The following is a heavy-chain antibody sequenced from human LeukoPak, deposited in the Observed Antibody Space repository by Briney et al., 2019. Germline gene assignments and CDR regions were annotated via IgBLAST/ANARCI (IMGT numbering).Heavy chain of an antibody. CDR3: ARDSGFYFDS. V-gene: IGHV1-2*02. D-gene: IGHD3-9*01. J-gene: IGHJ5*01. CDR2: INPKTGGS. Sequence: ASVKVSCKTSGNIFTGNFLYWVRRAPGQGLEWVAWINPKTGGSNSAQKFRGRVTMTRDTTISTVYLELARLNSNDTAVYFCARDSGFYFDSWGQGTPVTVSS. CDR1: GNIFTGNF.